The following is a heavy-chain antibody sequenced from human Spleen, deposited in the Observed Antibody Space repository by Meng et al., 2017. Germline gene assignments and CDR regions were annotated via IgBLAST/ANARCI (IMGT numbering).Heavy chain of an antibody. CDR1: GGSISSGAYY. V-gene: IGHV4-30-4*01. CDR2: IYYSGST. Sequence: QLQRQGSGPGLVKPTENLYLTCTVSGGSISSGAYYWSWIRQPPGKGLEWIGYIYYSGSTYYNPSLKSRVTISVDTSKNQFSLKLSSVTAADTAVYYCARAVGQLVTRFDFCGQGTLVTVSS. CDR3: ARAVGQLVTRFDF. J-gene: IGHJ4*02. D-gene: IGHD6-6*01.